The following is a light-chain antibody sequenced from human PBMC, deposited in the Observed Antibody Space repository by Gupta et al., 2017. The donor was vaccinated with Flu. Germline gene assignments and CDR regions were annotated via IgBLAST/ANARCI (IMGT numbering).Light chain of an antibody. CDR3: IQALQNVG. J-gene: IGKJ3*01. CDR1: QSLLHRNGYNY. Sequence: DIVMTQSPLSLPVTPGEPASISCRSNQSLLHRNGYNYLDWYLQKPGQSPQLLIYLGSNRASGVPDRFSGSGSGTDFTLKISRVEAEDVGIYYCIQALQNVGFGPGTKVDFK. V-gene: IGKV2-28*01. CDR2: LGS.